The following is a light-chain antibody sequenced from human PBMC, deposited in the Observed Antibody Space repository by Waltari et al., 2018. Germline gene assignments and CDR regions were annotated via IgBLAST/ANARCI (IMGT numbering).Light chain of an antibody. CDR2: WAS. CDR3: QQYYSTPHT. J-gene: IGKJ2*01. V-gene: IGKV4-1*01. CDR1: QSILYSSNNKNY. Sequence: DIVMTQSPDSLAVSLGERATINCKSSQSILYSSNNKNYLVWYQQKPGQPPKLLIYWASTRESVVPYRFSGSGSGTDFTLTISSLQAEDVAVYYCQQYYSTPHTFGQGTKLEIK.